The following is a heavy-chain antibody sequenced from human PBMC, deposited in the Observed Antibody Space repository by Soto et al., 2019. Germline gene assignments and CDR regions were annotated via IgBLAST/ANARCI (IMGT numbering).Heavy chain of an antibody. Sequence: LSLTCTVSGDSITRSNVYWGWIRQPPGKGLEWLGSIFYSGSTFYNPALKSRVTFSVDTSKNHFSLKLSSVTAADTAVYYCARHKTTMLTVVSAFDPWGQGTRVTVSS. CDR1: GDSITRSNVY. D-gene: IGHD3-22*01. CDR2: IFYSGST. V-gene: IGHV4-39*02. J-gene: IGHJ5*02. CDR3: ARHKTTMLTVVSAFDP.